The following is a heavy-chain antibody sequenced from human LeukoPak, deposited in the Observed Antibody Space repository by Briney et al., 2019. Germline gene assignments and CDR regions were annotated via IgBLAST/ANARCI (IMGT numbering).Heavy chain of an antibody. V-gene: IGHV1-46*01. D-gene: IGHD3-22*01. CDR2: INPRGGST. CDR3: ARVRLEYYDSSRDAFDI. J-gene: IGHJ3*02. Sequence: ASVKVSCKASGYTFTSYYMHWVRQAPGQGLEWMGIINPRGGSTSYAQKFQGRVTMTRDTSTSTVYMEPSSLRSEDTAVYYCARVRLEYYDSSRDAFDIWGQGTMVTVSS. CDR1: GYTFTSYY.